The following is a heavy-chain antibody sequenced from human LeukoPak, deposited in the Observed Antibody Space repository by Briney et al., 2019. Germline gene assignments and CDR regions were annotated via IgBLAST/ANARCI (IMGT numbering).Heavy chain of an antibody. D-gene: IGHD6-13*01. V-gene: IGHV4-39*01. J-gene: IGHJ4*02. Sequence: SETLSLTCTVSGGSISSSSYYWGWIRQPPGKGLEWIGSIYYSGSTYYNPSLKSRVTISVDTSKNQFSLKLSSVTAADTAVYYCARYSSSWYRLRSNDYWGQGTLVTVSS. CDR1: GGSISSSSYY. CDR3: ARYSSSWYRLRSNDY. CDR2: IYYSGST.